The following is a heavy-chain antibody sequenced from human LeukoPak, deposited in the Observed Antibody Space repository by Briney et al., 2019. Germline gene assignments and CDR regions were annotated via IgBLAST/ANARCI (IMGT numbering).Heavy chain of an antibody. D-gene: IGHD6-13*01. V-gene: IGHV1-2*02. Sequence: GASVKVSCKASAYMFTDYYIHWVRQAPGQGLEWMGWNNPNSGVTNFAQKFQGRVSMTRDTSISTAYMELSRLRSDDTAVYYCARDVNSSPWRAFDIWGQGTMVTVSS. J-gene: IGHJ3*02. CDR2: NNPNSGVT. CDR1: AYMFTDYY. CDR3: ARDVNSSPWRAFDI.